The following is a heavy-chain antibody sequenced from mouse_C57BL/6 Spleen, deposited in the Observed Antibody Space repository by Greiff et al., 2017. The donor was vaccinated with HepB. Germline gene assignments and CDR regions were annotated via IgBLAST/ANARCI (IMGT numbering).Heavy chain of an antibody. J-gene: IGHJ4*01. D-gene: IGHD3-1*01. CDR1: GYSFTSYT. V-gene: IGHV1-4*01. CDR2: INPSSGYT. CDR3: ARGATYPIDY. Sequence: QVQLQQSGAELARPGASVKMSCKASGYSFTSYTMNWVNQRPGQGLEWIGDINPSSGYTKYNQKFKDKATLTEDKSSSTAYMPLSSLTSEDSAVYYCARGATYPIDYWGQGTSVTVSS.